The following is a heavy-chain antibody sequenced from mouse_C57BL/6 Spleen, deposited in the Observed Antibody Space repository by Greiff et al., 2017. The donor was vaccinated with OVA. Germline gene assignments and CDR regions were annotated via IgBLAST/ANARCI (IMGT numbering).Heavy chain of an antibody. V-gene: IGHV1-74*01. CDR1: GYTFTSYW. J-gene: IGHJ2*01. D-gene: IGHD1-1*01. CDR3: AISIGITTVANYFDY. CDR2: IHPSDSDT. Sequence: VKLMESGAELVKPGASAKVSCKASGYTFTSYWMHWVKQRPGQGLEWIGRIHPSDSDTNYNQKFKGKATLTVDKSSSTAYMQLSSLTSEDSAVYYCAISIGITTVANYFDYWGQGTTLTVSS.